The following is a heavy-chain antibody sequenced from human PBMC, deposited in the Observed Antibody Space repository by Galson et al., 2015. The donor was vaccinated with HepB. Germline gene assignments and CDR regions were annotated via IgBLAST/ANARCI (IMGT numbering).Heavy chain of an antibody. CDR1: GGSISSGDYY. V-gene: IGHV4-31*03. J-gene: IGHJ4*02. Sequence: TLSLTCTVSGGSISSGDYYWSWIRQHPGKGLEWIGFIPYSGSTYYNPSLKSRITISVDTSENHFSLKLNSVTAADTAVYYCARVWHSSSSFPTLYYFDYWGQGTLVTVSS. D-gene: IGHD6-6*01. CDR3: ARVWHSSSSFPTLYYFDY. CDR2: IPYSGST.